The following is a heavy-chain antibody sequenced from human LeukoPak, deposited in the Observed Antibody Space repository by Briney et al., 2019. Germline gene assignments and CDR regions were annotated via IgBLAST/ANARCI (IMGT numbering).Heavy chain of an antibody. CDR1: GFTFDDYA. CDR2: ISWNSGSI. CDR3: ARDSSGWPLDY. V-gene: IGHV3-9*01. Sequence: GGSLRLSCAASGFTFDDYAMHWVRQAPGKGLEWVSGISWNSGSIGYADSVKGRFTISRDNAKNSLYLQMNSLRAEDTALYYCARDSSGWPLDYWGQGILVTVSS. D-gene: IGHD6-19*01. J-gene: IGHJ4*02.